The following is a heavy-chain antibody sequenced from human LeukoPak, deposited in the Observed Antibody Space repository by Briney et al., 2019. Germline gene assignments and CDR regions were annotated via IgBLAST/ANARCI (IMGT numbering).Heavy chain of an antibody. V-gene: IGHV3-20*04. CDR2: IRGDAGST. Sequence: GRSLRLSWAASGFTVDAFGMTWVRHAPGKGLEWVCAIRGDAGSTAYADSVKGRFTISRNNAKNSLYLQMNSLRVEDTALYYCARVWAWGSGNYFDNWGQGTLVTVSS. D-gene: IGHD7-27*01. J-gene: IGHJ4*02. CDR3: ARVWAWGSGNYFDN. CDR1: GFTVDAFG.